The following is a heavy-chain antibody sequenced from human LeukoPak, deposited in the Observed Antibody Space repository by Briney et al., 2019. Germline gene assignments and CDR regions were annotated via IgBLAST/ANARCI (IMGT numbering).Heavy chain of an antibody. V-gene: IGHV3-9*03. CDR2: ISWNSGSI. J-gene: IGHJ3*02. D-gene: IGHD4-17*01. CDR3: AKAAVTLEGAFDI. CDR1: GFTFDDYA. Sequence: GGSLRLSCAASGFTFDDYAMHWVRQAPGKGLEWVSGISWNSGSIGYADSVKGRFTISRDNAKNSLYLQMNSLRAEDMALYYCAKAAVTLEGAFDIWGQGTMDTVSS.